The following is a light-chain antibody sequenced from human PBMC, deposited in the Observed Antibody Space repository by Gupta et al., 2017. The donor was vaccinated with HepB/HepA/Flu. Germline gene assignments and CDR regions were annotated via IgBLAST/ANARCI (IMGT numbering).Light chain of an antibody. CDR3: QSYDSSRSGYV. Sequence: QSVLTQPPSVSGAPGQRVTISCTGSSSNIGAGYDVHWYQQLPGTAPKLLIYGNSNRPSGVPDRFSGSKYGTSAALAITGLQAEDEADYYCQSYDSSRSGYVFGTGTKVTVL. V-gene: IGLV1-40*01. CDR1: SSNIGAGYD. J-gene: IGLJ1*01. CDR2: GNS.